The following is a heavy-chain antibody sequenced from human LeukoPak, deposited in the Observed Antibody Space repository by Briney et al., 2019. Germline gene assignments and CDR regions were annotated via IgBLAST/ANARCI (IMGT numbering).Heavy chain of an antibody. V-gene: IGHV1-69*05. CDR3: ARDPLELTSPSFAHYSDY. CDR1: GGTFSNYG. Sequence: ASVKVSCKASGGTFSNYGVSWVRQAPGQGLEWMGRIIPIFGTTNYAQRFQGRVTIITDESTSTVYIELSSLRSEDTAVYYCARDPLELTSPSFAHYSDYWGQGTLVPVSS. D-gene: IGHD1-7*01. CDR2: IIPIFGTT. J-gene: IGHJ4*02.